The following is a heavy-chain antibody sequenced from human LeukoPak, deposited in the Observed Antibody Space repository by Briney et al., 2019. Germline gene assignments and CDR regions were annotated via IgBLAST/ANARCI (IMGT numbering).Heavy chain of an antibody. CDR2: ISSSSSTI. CDR3: ARERGSGYYSSGFDY. V-gene: IGHV3-48*02. J-gene: IGHJ4*02. Sequence: GGSLRLSCVASGFTFSHYSMNWVRQAPGKGLEWVSFISSSSSTISYADSVKGRFTISRDNAKNSLYLQMNSLRDEDTAVYYCARERGSGYYSSGFDYWGQGTLVTVSS. CDR1: GFTFSHYS. D-gene: IGHD5-12*01.